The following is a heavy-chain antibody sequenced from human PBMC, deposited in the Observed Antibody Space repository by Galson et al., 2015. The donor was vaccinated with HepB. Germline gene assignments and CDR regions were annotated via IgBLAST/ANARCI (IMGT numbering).Heavy chain of an antibody. Sequence: SLRLSCAASGFTFSSYWMSWVRQAPGKGLEWVANIKQDGSEKYYVDSVKGRLTISRGNAKNSLYLQMNSLRAEDTAVYYCARVGGATADYYYYMDVWGKGTTVTVSS. J-gene: IGHJ6*03. D-gene: IGHD1-26*01. CDR2: IKQDGSEK. V-gene: IGHV3-7*01. CDR3: ARVGGATADYYYYMDV. CDR1: GFTFSSYW.